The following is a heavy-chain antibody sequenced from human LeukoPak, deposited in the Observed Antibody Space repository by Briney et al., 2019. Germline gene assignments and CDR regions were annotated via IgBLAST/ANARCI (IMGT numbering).Heavy chain of an antibody. D-gene: IGHD2-8*02. CDR3: ARTNLVAEPFDY. CDR2: INSDGSST. V-gene: IGHV3-74*01. J-gene: IGHJ4*02. Sequence: AGGSLRLSCAASGFTFSSYWMHWVRQAPGKGLVWVSRINSDGSSTSYADSVKGRFTISRDNAKNTLYLQMNRLRAEDTAVYYCARTNLVAEPFDYWGQGTLVTVSS. CDR1: GFTFSSYW.